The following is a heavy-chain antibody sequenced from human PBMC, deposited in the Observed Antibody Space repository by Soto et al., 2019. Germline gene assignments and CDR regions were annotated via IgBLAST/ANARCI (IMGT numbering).Heavy chain of an antibody. CDR1: GGSITSDYSC. J-gene: IGHJ4*02. Sequence: PSETLSLTCTVSGGSITSDYSCWSWIRQPPGEGLEWIGHIFDSGTTYTNPSLRSQVAISLDTSKNHFSLTLSSVTAADTAVYYCAKGGRQWLVTSDFNYWGQGALVTVSS. CDR2: IFDSGTT. D-gene: IGHD6-19*01. CDR3: AKGGRQWLVTSDFNY. V-gene: IGHV4-30-4*01.